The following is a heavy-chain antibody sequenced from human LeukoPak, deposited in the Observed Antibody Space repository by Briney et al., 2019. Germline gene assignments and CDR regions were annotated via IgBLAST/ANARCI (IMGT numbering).Heavy chain of an antibody. CDR3: AREGWGDTAMESIDY. D-gene: IGHD5-18*01. CDR2: ICTSGST. J-gene: IGHJ4*02. Sequence: SSETLSLTCTVSGGSISSYYWSWIRQPAGKGLEWIGRICTSGSTNYNPSLKSRVTMSVDTSKNQFSLKLSSVTAADTAVYYCAREGWGDTAMESIDYRGQGTLVTVSS. V-gene: IGHV4-4*07. CDR1: GGSISSYY.